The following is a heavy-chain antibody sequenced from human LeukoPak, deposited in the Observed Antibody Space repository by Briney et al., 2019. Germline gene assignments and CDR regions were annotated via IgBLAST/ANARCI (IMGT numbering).Heavy chain of an antibody. V-gene: IGHV3-21*01. CDR2: ISSSSSYI. Sequence: PGGSLRLSCAASGFTFSSYSMNWVRQAPGKGLEWVSSISSSSSYIYYADSVKGRFTISRDNAKNSLYLQMNSLRAEDTAVYYCAREASGYSSGWYYFDYWGQGTLVTVSS. D-gene: IGHD6-19*01. CDR1: GFTFSSYS. J-gene: IGHJ4*02. CDR3: AREASGYSSGWYYFDY.